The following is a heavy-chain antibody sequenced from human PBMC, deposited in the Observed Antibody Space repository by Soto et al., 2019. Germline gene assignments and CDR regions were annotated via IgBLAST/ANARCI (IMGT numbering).Heavy chain of an antibody. J-gene: IGHJ6*02. V-gene: IGHV4-31*03. CDR1: GGSISSGGYY. CDR2: IYYSGSA. D-gene: IGHD3-22*01. Sequence: QVQLQESGPGLVRPSQTLSLTCTVSGGSISSGGYYWSWIRQFPGKGLEWIGNIYYSGSAHYNPSRKSRVTISVDTSQNQFSLKLSSVTAADTAVYYCARDRHYYDSGAVEDAYYFNGMDVWGQGTTVTVSS. CDR3: ARDRHYYDSGAVEDAYYFNGMDV.